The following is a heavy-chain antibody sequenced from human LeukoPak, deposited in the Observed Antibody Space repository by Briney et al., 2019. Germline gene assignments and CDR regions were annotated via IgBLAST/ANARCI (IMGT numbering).Heavy chain of an antibody. CDR1: GFTFSSYA. CDR2: ISGSGGST. D-gene: IGHD3-22*01. J-gene: IGHJ3*02. CDR3: AKDLGMTMIVVVITNDAFDI. V-gene: IGHV3-23*01. Sequence: QTGGSLRLSCAASGFTFSSYAMSGARQAPGKGLEWVSAISGSGGSTYYADSVKGRFTISRDNSKNTLYLQMNSLRAEDTAVYYCAKDLGMTMIVVVITNDAFDIWGQGTMVTVSS.